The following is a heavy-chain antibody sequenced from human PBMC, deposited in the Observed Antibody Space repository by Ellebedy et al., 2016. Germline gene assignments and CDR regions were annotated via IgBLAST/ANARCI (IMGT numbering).Heavy chain of an antibody. Sequence: GESLKISCAASGFTFSNAYISWVRQAPGKGLEWVSVIHSDGSTYYADSVKGRFTISRDKSKNTLYLQMNSLRAEDTAVYYCVRGFAVTTLSYYFYGMDVWGQGTTVTVSS. V-gene: IGHV3-53*01. J-gene: IGHJ6*02. CDR1: GFTFSNAY. D-gene: IGHD4-17*01. CDR2: IHSDGST. CDR3: VRGFAVTTLSYYFYGMDV.